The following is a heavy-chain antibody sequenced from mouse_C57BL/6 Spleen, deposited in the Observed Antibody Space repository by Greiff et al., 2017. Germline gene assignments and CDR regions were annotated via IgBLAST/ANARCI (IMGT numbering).Heavy chain of an antibody. V-gene: IGHV1-61*01. CDR3: ARSRGTFFDY. J-gene: IGHJ2*01. CDR2: IYPSDSET. Sequence: LVRPGSSVKLSCKASGYTFTSYWMDWVKQRPGQGLEWIGNIYPSDSETHYNQKFKDKATLTVDKSSSTAYMQLSSLTSEDSAVYYCARSRGTFFDYWGQGTTLTVSS. CDR1: GYTFTSYW. D-gene: IGHD5-1*01.